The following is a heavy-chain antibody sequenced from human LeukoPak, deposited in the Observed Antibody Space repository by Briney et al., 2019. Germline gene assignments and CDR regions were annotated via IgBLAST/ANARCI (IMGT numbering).Heavy chain of an antibody. Sequence: SETLSLTCTVSIGFISSYYGSWLRLPPGKGLEWIGYIYYSGSTNYNPSLKSRVTISVDTSKNQFSLKLSSVTAADTAVYYCARGISSSFLVDYWGQGTLVTVSS. V-gene: IGHV4-59*01. D-gene: IGHD3-3*02. CDR2: IYYSGST. CDR3: ARGISSSFLVDY. CDR1: IGFISSYY. J-gene: IGHJ4*02.